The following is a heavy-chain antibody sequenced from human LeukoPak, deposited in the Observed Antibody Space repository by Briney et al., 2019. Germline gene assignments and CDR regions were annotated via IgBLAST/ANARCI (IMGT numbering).Heavy chain of an antibody. V-gene: IGHV3-23*01. CDR3: AKLGPSYCSGGSCHDDY. CDR1: GFTFSSYS. J-gene: IGHJ4*02. Sequence: GGSLRLSCAASGFTFSSYSMNWVRQAPGKGLEWVSAISGSGGSTYYADSVKGRFTISRDNSKNTLYLQMNSLRAEDTAVYYCAKLGPSYCSGGSCHDDYWGQGTLVTVST. D-gene: IGHD2-15*01. CDR2: ISGSGGST.